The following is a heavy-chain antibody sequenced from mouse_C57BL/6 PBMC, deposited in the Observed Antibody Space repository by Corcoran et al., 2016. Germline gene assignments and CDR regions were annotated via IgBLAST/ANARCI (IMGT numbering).Heavy chain of an antibody. V-gene: IGHV1-26*01. CDR3: ARLVTTVVYWSFDV. Sequence: EVQLQQSGPELVKPGASVKISCKASGYTFTDYYMNWVKQSHGKSLEWIGDINPNNGGTSYNQKFKGKATLTVDKSSSTAYMELRSLTSEDSAVYYCARLVTTVVYWSFDVWGTGTTVTVSS. D-gene: IGHD1-1*01. CDR1: GYTFTDYY. J-gene: IGHJ1*03. CDR2: INPNNGGT.